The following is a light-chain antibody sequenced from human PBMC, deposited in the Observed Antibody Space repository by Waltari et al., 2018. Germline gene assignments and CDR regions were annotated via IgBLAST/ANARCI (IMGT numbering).Light chain of an antibody. V-gene: IGLV2-14*03. CDR3: SSYTSTSTQV. Sequence: QSALTQPASVSGSPGQSITISCTGTSSDVGGYNYVSWYQQHPGKAPKLMIYDVSNLPSGVSTRFSGSKSGNTASLTISGLQAEDEADYYCSSYTSTSTQVFGTGTKVTVL. J-gene: IGLJ1*01. CDR1: SSDVGGYNY. CDR2: DVS.